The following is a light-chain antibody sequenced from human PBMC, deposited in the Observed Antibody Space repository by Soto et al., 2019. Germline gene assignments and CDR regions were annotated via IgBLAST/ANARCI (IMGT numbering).Light chain of an antibody. CDR1: SSDIGDYNY. CDR3: SSSTTTTSLVV. Sequence: QSALTQPASASGSPGQSITISCTGTSSDIGDYNYVSWYQQYPGKVPKLVIYDVSHRPSGVSNRFSGSKSGNTASLTISGLQAEDEADYYCSSSTTTTSLVVFGGGTKLTVL. J-gene: IGLJ3*02. V-gene: IGLV2-14*01. CDR2: DVS.